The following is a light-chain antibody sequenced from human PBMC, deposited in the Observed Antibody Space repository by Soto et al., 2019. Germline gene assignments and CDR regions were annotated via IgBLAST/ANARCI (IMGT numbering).Light chain of an antibody. J-gene: IGLJ1*01. CDR3: TSYTSDSTYV. CDR1: STDVGRYNY. Sequence: QSVLTQPASVSGSPGQSITISCTGTSTDVGRYNYVSWYQQHPGKAPKLMVYDVSNRPSWVSNRFSDSKSGITASLTISGLQAEDEADYYCTSYTSDSTYVFGTGTRSPS. CDR2: DVS. V-gene: IGLV2-14*01.